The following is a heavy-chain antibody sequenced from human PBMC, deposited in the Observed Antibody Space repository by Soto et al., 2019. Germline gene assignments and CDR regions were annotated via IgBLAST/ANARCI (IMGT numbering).Heavy chain of an antibody. D-gene: IGHD2-15*01. Sequence: ASVKVSCMASGYTFINYQKQWVRPAPGQRLEWMGWISADNGNTEYPQKLQGRVTMPTDTSTSTAYMELRSLRSDDTAVYYCARDLVAQAIVVVVGNWFDPWGQGTLVTVSS. V-gene: IGHV1-18*01. J-gene: IGHJ5*02. CDR1: GYTFINYQ. CDR2: ISADNGNT. CDR3: ARDLVAQAIVVVVGNWFDP.